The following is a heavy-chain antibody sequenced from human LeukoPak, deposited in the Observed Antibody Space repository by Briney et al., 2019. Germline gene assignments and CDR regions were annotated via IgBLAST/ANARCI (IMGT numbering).Heavy chain of an antibody. CDR2: LRPDGSDK. CDR3: ARDAYDDASES. CDR1: GFTFSDYL. Sequence: PGVSLRLSCTGSGFTFSDYLMTWARQAPGKGLEWVANLRPDGSDKYYVDSVKGRFTISRDNAKKLVYLQMNSLRAEDTAVYYCARDAYDDASESWGQGTLVTVSS. J-gene: IGHJ5*02. D-gene: IGHD3-3*01. V-gene: IGHV3-7*01.